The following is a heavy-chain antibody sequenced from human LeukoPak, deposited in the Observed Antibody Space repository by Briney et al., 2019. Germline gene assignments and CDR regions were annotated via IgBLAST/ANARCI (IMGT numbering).Heavy chain of an antibody. D-gene: IGHD2-15*01. Sequence: SETLSLTCTVSGGSISSGDYYWSCIRQPPGKGLEWIGYIYYSGSTNYNPSLKSRVTISVDTPKNQFSLKLSSVTAADTAVYYCARGIRSGGRLDYWGQGTLVTVSS. CDR1: GGSISSGDYY. CDR2: IYYSGST. V-gene: IGHV4-61*08. J-gene: IGHJ4*02. CDR3: ARGIRSGGRLDY.